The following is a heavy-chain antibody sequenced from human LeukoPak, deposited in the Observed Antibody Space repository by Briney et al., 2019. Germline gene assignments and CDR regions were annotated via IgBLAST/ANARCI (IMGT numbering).Heavy chain of an antibody. CDR2: IHYDGNT. V-gene: IGHV4-39*02. CDR1: GGSISSSSYS. D-gene: IGHD5-18*01. CDR3: AGDTLHNSGYYY. Sequence: SETLSLTCTVSGGSISSSSYSWTWIRQPPGKGLEWIGSIHYDGNTYYKPSLKSRVTISVDMSKIQSTLRLSSATAADMTTYIFAGDTLHNSGYYYWGQGTLVTVSS. J-gene: IGHJ4*02.